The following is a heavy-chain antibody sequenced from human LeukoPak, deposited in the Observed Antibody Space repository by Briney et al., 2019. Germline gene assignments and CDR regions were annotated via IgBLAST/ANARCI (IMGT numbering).Heavy chain of an antibody. J-gene: IGHJ5*01. V-gene: IGHV4-39*01. CDR2: IYYSGST. CDR1: GGSISSSSYY. D-gene: IGHD2-8*01. CDR3: ARWGGVQFDS. Sequence: SETLSLTCTVSGGSISSSSYYWGWIRQPPGKGLEWTGSIYYSGSTYYNPSLKSRVTISVDTSKNQFSLKLSSVTAADTAVYYCARWGGVQFDSWGQGTLVTVSS.